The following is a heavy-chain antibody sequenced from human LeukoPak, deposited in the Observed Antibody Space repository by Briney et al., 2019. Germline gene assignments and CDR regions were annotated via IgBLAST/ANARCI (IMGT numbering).Heavy chain of an antibody. CDR3: ARDPSRGDYYYMDV. Sequence: GASVKVSCKPSGYTFTGRYIHWVRQAPGQGPEWMGWINPNNGVTNFAQKFQGRVTMTSDTSVSTAYMELSSLRSDDTAVYYCARDPSRGDYYYMDVWGKGTTVTVSS. J-gene: IGHJ6*03. CDR2: INPNNGVT. CDR1: GYTFTGRY. V-gene: IGHV1-2*02. D-gene: IGHD6-13*01.